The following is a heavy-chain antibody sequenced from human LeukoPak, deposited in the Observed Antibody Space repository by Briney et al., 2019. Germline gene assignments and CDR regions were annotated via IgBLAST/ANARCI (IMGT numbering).Heavy chain of an antibody. D-gene: IGHD2-2*01. CDR3: ARDLYCSSTSCISERIPDY. CDR2: INPNSGGT. Sequence: ASVKVSCKASGYTFTGYHMHWVRQAPGQGLEWMGWINPNSGGTNYAQKFQGRVTMTRDTSISTAYMELSRLRSDDTAVYYCARDLYCSSTSCISERIPDYWGQGTLVTVSS. CDR1: GYTFTGYH. V-gene: IGHV1-2*02. J-gene: IGHJ4*02.